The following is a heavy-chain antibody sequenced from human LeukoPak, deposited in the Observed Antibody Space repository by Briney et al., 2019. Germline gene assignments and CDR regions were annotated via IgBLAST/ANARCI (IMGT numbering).Heavy chain of an antibody. CDR3: ARDLTYYYDSSDYLSSPKAGY. Sequence: ASVKVSCKASGYTFTGYYMHWVRQAPGQGLEWMGWINPNSGGTNYAQKFQGRVTMTRDTSISTAYMELSRLRSDDTAVYYCARDLTYYYDSSDYLSSPKAGYWGQGTLVTVSS. J-gene: IGHJ4*02. CDR1: GYTFTGYY. CDR2: INPNSGGT. D-gene: IGHD3-22*01. V-gene: IGHV1-2*02.